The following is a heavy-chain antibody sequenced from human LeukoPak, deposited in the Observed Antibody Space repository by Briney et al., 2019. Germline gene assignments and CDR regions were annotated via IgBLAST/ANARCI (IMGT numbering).Heavy chain of an antibody. CDR3: AKDGGLWVSAHWGDS. Sequence: GGSLRLSCAASGFTFSSYTMSWVRQAPGKGLEWVSTITTSDGNTYYADSVKGRFTVSRDNSKNTLFLQMNSLRAEDTAVYYCAKDGGLWVSAHWGDSWGRGTLDTVSS. D-gene: IGHD7-27*01. CDR1: GFTFSSYT. V-gene: IGHV3-23*01. CDR2: ITTSDGNT. J-gene: IGHJ4*02.